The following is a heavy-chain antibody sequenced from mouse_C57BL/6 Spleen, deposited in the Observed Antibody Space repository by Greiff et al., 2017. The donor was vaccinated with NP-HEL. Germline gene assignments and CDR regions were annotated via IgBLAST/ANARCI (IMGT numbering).Heavy chain of an antibody. D-gene: IGHD1-2*01. V-gene: IGHV3-2*02. CDR3: ARTARIKY. CDR2: ISYSGST. Sequence: EVKLQESGPGLVKPSQSLSLTCTVTGYSITSGYGWNWIRQGPGNKREWMGYISYSGSTNYNPSLKSRISITRDTSKNQFFLQLNSVTTEDTATYYCARTARIKYWGQGPPLTVSS. J-gene: IGHJ2*01. CDR1: GYSITSGYG.